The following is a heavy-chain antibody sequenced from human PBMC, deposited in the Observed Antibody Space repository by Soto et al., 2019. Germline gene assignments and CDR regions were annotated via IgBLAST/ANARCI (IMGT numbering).Heavy chain of an antibody. J-gene: IGHJ4*02. CDR1: GFTFSSCG. CDR2: ISYDGSNS. V-gene: IGHV3-30*18. D-gene: IGHD4-17*01. CDR3: AKAGDYGGNSGPLGY. Sequence: QVQLVESGGGVVQPGRSLRLSCAASGFTFSSCGMHWVRQAPGKGLEWVAVISYDGSNSYYADSVKGRFTISRDNSKNTLYLQMNSLRAEDTAVFYCAKAGDYGGNSGPLGYWGQGTLVTVSS.